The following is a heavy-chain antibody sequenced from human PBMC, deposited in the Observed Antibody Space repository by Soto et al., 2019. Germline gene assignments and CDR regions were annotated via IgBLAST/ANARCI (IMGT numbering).Heavy chain of an antibody. CDR2: IVPIYRTA. V-gene: IGHV1-69*13. CDR3: VRGSGAKLSSS. CDR1: GGTFSSYR. D-gene: IGHD6-13*01. Sequence: SVKVSCKASGGTFSSYRINWVRQAPGQGLEWVGGIVPIYRTADYAQKFQGRVTITADESARTSYMELRSLKSQDTAVYYCVRGSGAKLSSSWGQGTLVTVSS. J-gene: IGHJ4*02.